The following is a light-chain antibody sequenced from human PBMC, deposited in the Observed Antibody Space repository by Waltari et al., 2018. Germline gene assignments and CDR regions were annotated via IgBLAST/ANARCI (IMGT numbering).Light chain of an antibody. Sequence: DIQMTQSPSSLSASVGDRLTIACRASQSIGRHLSWFQLKPGKAPNLLIYATSTLQSGFPSRFSGSGSGTDFTLTISSLHPEDFATYYCQQSSCLPLTFGGGTKVEIK. J-gene: IGKJ4*01. CDR2: ATS. CDR3: QQSSCLPLT. CDR1: QSIGRH. V-gene: IGKV1-39*01.